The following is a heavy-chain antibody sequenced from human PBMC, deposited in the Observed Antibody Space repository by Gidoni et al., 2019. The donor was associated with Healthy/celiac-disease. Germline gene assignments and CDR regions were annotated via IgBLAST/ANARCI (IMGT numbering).Heavy chain of an antibody. CDR1: GGTFSSYA. D-gene: IGHD2-15*01. Sequence: QVQLVQSGAEVKKPGSSVKVSCKASGGTFSSYAISWVRQAPGQGLEWMGGIIPIFGTANYAQKFQGIVTITADESTSTAYMELSSLRSEDTAVYYCARTAVVAATLETREHDYWGQGTLVTVSS. J-gene: IGHJ4*02. CDR2: IIPIFGTA. V-gene: IGHV1-69*01. CDR3: ARTAVVAATLETREHDY.